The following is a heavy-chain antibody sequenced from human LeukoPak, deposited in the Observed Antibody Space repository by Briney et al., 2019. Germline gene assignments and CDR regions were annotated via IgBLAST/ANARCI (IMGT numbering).Heavy chain of an antibody. J-gene: IGHJ4*02. CDR3: ARNGRDSSGYYFGEH. CDR1: GYTFTSYY. D-gene: IGHD3-22*01. Sequence: GASVKVSCKASGYTFTSYYMHWVRQPPGQGLEWMGIINPSGGSTSYAQKFQGRVTMTRDMSTSTVYMELSSLRSEDTAVYYCARNGRDSSGYYFGEHWGQGTLVTVSS. V-gene: IGHV1-46*01. CDR2: INPSGGST.